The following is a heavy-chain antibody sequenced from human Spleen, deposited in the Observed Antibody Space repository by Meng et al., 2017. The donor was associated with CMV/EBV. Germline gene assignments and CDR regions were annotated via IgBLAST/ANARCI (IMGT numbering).Heavy chain of an antibody. Sequence: LSLTCAASGFIFSTYAMGWVRKAPGKGLEWVAVISYDGSNKYYADSVKGRFTISRDNSKNTLYLQMNSLRAEDTAVYYCARAAALTGSYGYYYYGMDVWGQGTTVTVSS. J-gene: IGHJ6*02. CDR3: ARAAALTGSYGYYYYGMDV. V-gene: IGHV3-30-3*01. CDR1: GFIFSTYA. CDR2: ISYDGSNK. D-gene: IGHD3-10*01.